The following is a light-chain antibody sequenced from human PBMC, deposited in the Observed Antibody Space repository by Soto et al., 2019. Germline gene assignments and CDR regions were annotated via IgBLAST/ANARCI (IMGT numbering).Light chain of an antibody. V-gene: IGKV1-27*01. Sequence: DIQMTQSPSSLSASVGDRVTITCRASQDINNYLAWYQQKPGKVPKLLIYSASTLQSGVPSRFSASGYGTDFTLIISSLQPEDVAIYYCQRYSSVPRTFGQGTKVEIK. CDR1: QDINNY. J-gene: IGKJ1*01. CDR3: QRYSSVPRT. CDR2: SAS.